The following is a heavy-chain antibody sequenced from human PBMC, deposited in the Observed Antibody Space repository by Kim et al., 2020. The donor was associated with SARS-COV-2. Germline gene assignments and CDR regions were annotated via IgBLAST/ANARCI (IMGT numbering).Heavy chain of an antibody. CDR3: ARFGYSYAIDY. V-gene: IGHV3-7*03. D-gene: IGHD5-18*01. Sequence: GGSLRLSCAVSGFTFSGSWMSWVRQAPGRGLEWLANIKPDGSETPYVDYVRGRFTISRDNINNVLYLQMNSLRAEDTAVYFCARFGYSYAIDYWGQGTLVIVSS. CDR1: GFTFSGSW. J-gene: IGHJ4*02. CDR2: IKPDGSET.